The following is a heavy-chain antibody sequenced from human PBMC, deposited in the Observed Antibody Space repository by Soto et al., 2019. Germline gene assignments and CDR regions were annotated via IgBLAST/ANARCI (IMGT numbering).Heavy chain of an antibody. CDR1: GAAFGSDA. D-gene: IGHD2-2*01. Sequence: PVKVSCKASGAAFGSDAITWVRQAPGQGLERVGRIIPIFGTTNYAQNLQGRVTISADKSTLTSYMELHSLTSDDTALYFCSFHTTHTAYHLICPVPRGEGTPVT. J-gene: IGHJ5*02. CDR2: IIPIFGTT. CDR3: SFHTTHTAYHLICPVP. V-gene: IGHV1-69*06.